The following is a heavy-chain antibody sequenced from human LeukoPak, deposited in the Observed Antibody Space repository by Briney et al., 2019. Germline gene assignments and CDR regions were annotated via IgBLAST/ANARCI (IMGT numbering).Heavy chain of an antibody. Sequence: GASVKVSCKASGYTFTDYYMHWVRQAPGQGLEWMGWINPNSGGTNYAQKFQGRVTMTRDTSISTVYMEMSRLRSDDTAVYYCARESVPAVAARRGLNCWGQGALVAVSS. CDR3: ARESVPAVAARRGLNC. D-gene: IGHD6-6*01. J-gene: IGHJ4*02. CDR2: INPNSGGT. V-gene: IGHV1-2*02. CDR1: GYTFTDYY.